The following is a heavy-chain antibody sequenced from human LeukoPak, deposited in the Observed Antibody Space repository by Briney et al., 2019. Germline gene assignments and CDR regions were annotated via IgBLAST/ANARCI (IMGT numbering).Heavy chain of an antibody. Sequence: SETLSLTCTVSGGSISSSSYYWGWIRQPPGKGLEWIGSIYYSGSTYYNPPLKSRVTISVDTSKNQFSLKLSSVTAADTAVYYCARPRYSSGWDYWGQGTLVTVSS. CDR1: GGSISSSSYY. V-gene: IGHV4-39*01. D-gene: IGHD6-19*01. CDR2: IYYSGST. CDR3: ARPRYSSGWDY. J-gene: IGHJ4*02.